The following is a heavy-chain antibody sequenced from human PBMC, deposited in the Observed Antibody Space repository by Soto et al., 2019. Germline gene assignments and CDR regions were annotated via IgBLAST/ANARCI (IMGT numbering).Heavy chain of an antibody. D-gene: IGHD2-2*01. Sequence: GASVKVSCKASGYTFTSYYMHWVRQAPGQGLEWMGIINPSGGSTSYAQKFQGRVTMTRDTSTSTVYMELSSLRSEDTAVYYRARDGEGYCSSTSCYFYMDVRGKGTTVTVSS. V-gene: IGHV1-46*03. CDR1: GYTFTSYY. CDR3: ARDGEGYCSSTSCYFYMDV. J-gene: IGHJ6*03. CDR2: INPSGGST.